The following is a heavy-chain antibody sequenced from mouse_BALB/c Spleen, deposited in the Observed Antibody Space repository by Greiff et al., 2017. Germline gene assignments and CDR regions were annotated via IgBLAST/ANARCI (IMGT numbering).Heavy chain of an antibody. CDR1: GFTFSSYA. Sequence: EVQLVESGGGLVKPGGSLKLSCAASGFTFSSYAMSWVRQSPEKRLEWVAEISSGGSYTYYPDTVTGRFTISRDNAKNTLYLEMSSLRSEDTAMYYCARDNSSGPLYAMDYWGQGTSGTVSS. J-gene: IGHJ4*01. V-gene: IGHV5-9-4*01. D-gene: IGHD3-1*01. CDR3: ARDNSSGPLYAMDY. CDR2: ISSGGSYT.